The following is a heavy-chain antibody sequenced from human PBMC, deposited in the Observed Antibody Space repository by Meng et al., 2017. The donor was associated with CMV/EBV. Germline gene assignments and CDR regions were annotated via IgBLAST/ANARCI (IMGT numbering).Heavy chain of an antibody. Sequence: QRQQPGPGLVKPSATLSLTCRASGVSIRTHYWSGVRQTPGKGLEWIASIHYTGRADYSPSLKSRLTISVDTSDSQLSLKLSSVTPADTAMYYCAERGGGYWGQGILVTVSS. D-gene: IGHD1-1*01. CDR1: GVSIRTHY. V-gene: IGHV4-59*11. J-gene: IGHJ4*02. CDR3: AERGGGY. CDR2: IHYTGRA.